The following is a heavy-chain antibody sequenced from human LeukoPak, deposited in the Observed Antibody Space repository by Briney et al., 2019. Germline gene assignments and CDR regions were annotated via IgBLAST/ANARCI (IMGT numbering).Heavy chain of an antibody. CDR2: IYYSGST. D-gene: IGHD3-10*01. J-gene: IGHJ5*02. Sequence: SETLSLTCTVSGGSISSGDYYWSSIRQPPGKGLEWIGYIYYSGSTYYDPSLKSRITISVVTSKNQFSLKLSSVTAADTAVYYCARSRFRVSETYSYWFDPWGQGTLVTVSS. CDR1: GGSISSGDYY. V-gene: IGHV4-30-4*01. CDR3: ARSRFRVSETYSYWFDP.